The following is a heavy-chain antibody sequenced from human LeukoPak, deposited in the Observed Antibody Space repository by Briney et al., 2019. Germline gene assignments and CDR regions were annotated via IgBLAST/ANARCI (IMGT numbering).Heavy chain of an antibody. J-gene: IGHJ4*02. D-gene: IGHD5-24*01. CDR1: GFTFSSYA. CDR2: IKQDGCKK. CDR3: TRVGYIDEGIDY. Sequence: GGSLRLSCAASGFTFSSYALHWVRQAPGKGLEWVANIKQDGCKKSYVDSVKGRFTISRDNAKNSLYLQMNSLRAEDTAIYYCTRVGYIDEGIDYWGQGTLVTVSS. V-gene: IGHV3-7*04.